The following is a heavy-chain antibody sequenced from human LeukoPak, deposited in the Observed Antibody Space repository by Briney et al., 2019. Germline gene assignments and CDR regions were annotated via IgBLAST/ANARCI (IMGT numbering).Heavy chain of an antibody. V-gene: IGHV3-15*01. J-gene: IGHJ4*02. CDR2: IKSKTDGGTT. CDR3: TTAPRGGYDVVSVDY. CDR1: GFTFSNAW. D-gene: IGHD5-12*01. Sequence: GGSLRLSCAASGFTFSNAWMSWVRQAPGKGLEWVGRIKSKTDGGTTDYAAPVKGRFTISRDDSKNTLYLQMNSLKTEDTAVYYCTTAPRGGYDVVSVDYWGQGTLVTVSS.